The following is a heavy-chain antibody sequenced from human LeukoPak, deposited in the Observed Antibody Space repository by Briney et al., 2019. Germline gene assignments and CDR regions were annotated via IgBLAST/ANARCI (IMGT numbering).Heavy chain of an antibody. CDR3: ARVAVNRARGPPYYYYYMDV. V-gene: IGHV1-18*01. Sequence: GASVKVSCKASGYTFTSYGISWVRQAPGQGLEWMGWISSYNGNTNYAQKLQGRVTMTTDTSTSTAYMELRSLRSDDTAVYYCARVAVNRARGPPYYYYYMDVWGKGTTVTVSS. J-gene: IGHJ6*03. D-gene: IGHD6-6*01. CDR1: GYTFTSYG. CDR2: ISSYNGNT.